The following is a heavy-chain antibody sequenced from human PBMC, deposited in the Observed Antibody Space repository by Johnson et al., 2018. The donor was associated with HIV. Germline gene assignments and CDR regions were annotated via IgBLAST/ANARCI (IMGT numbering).Heavy chain of an antibody. J-gene: IGHJ3*02. CDR2: ISGGGGST. CDR1: GFTFSNAW. CDR3: ARDWNNWNYGVPDAFDI. V-gene: IGHV3-NL1*01. D-gene: IGHD1-7*01. Sequence: QMLLVESGGGVVQPGRSLRLSCAASGFTFSNAWMIWVRQAPGKGLEWVSGISGGGGSTYYPASVKGRFTIPRDNSQNTLYLQMNSLRAEDTAVYYCARDWNNWNYGVPDAFDIWGQGTMVTVSS.